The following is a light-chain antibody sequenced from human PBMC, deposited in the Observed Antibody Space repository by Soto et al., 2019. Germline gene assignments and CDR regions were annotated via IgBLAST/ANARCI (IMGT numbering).Light chain of an antibody. Sequence: EIVMTQSPATLSVSPGERATLSCRASQSVSSNLAWYQQKPGQAPRLLIYGASTRATGIPARFSGSGSGTEFTLTISSLQSEEFAVYYCQQYNNWPPYTFGPRTKLEIK. V-gene: IGKV3-15*01. CDR1: QSVSSN. CDR2: GAS. CDR3: QQYNNWPPYT. J-gene: IGKJ2*01.